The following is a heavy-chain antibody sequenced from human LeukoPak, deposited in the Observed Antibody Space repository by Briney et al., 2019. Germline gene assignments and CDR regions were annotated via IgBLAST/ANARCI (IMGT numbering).Heavy chain of an antibody. V-gene: IGHV3-15*01. CDR1: GFTFSNAG. CDR2: IKSKTDGGTT. J-gene: IGHJ4*02. D-gene: IGHD3-10*01. CDR3: TTGITMVRGVIHLIDY. Sequence: GGSLRLSCAASGFTFSNAGMSWVRQAPGKGRGWVGLIKSKTDGGTTDYAAPVKGRFTISRDDSKNTLYLQMNSLKTEDTAVYYCTTGITMVRGVIHLIDYWGQGTLVTVSS.